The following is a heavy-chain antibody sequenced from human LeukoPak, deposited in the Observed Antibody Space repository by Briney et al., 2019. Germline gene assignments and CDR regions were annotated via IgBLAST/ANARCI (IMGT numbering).Heavy chain of an antibody. CDR1: GGTFSSYA. CDR2: IIPIFGTA. Sequence: SVKASCKASGGTFSSYAISWVRQAPGQGLEWMGGIIPIFGTANYAQKFQGRVTITTDESTSTAYMELSSLRAEDTAVYYCAKDGPAYCSSTSRYKRRVTFDYWGQGTLVTVSS. D-gene: IGHD2-2*02. J-gene: IGHJ4*02. V-gene: IGHV1-69*05. CDR3: AKDGPAYCSSTSRYKRRVTFDY.